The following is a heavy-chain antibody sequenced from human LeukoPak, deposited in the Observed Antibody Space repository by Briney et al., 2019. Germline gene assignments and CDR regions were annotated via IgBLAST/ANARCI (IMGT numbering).Heavy chain of an antibody. D-gene: IGHD2-2*01. Sequence: GGSLRLSCAASGFTVRSNYMTWVRHAPGKGLEWVSVLYSGGSTYYADSVKGRFTISRDNSKNTLYLQMNSLRAEDTAVYYCAGLCGSISCPEVVGHWGQGTLVTVSS. CDR1: GFTVRSNY. J-gene: IGHJ4*02. V-gene: IGHV3-66*02. CDR2: LYSGGST. CDR3: AGLCGSISCPEVVGH.